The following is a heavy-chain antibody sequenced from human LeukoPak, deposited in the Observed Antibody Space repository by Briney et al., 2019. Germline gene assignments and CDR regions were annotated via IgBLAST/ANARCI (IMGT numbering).Heavy chain of an antibody. J-gene: IGHJ4*02. Sequence: ASVKVSCKAYGGTFSSYAISWVRQAPGQGLEWMGRIIPILGIANYAQKFQGRVTITADKSTSTAYMELSSLRSEDTAVYYCARDKGGPMVRGATGPDYWGQGTLVTVSS. D-gene: IGHD3-10*01. CDR1: GGTFSSYA. CDR3: ARDKGGPMVRGATGPDY. V-gene: IGHV1-69*04. CDR2: IIPILGIA.